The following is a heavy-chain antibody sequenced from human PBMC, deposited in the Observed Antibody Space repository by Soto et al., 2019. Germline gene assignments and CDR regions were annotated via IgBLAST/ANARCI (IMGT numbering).Heavy chain of an antibody. CDR2: IYYNGNT. CDR3: ARSNWYSEY. V-gene: IGHV4-59*11. D-gene: IGHD7-27*01. CDR1: GGSISNHY. Sequence: QVQLQESGPGLVKPSETLSLTCTVSGGSISNHYWSWIRQPPGKGLEWIGYIYYNGNTNYNASLKSRVTMSVATFKNQFYLKLSSVTAADTAVYYCARSNWYSEYWGQGTLVTVSS. J-gene: IGHJ4*02.